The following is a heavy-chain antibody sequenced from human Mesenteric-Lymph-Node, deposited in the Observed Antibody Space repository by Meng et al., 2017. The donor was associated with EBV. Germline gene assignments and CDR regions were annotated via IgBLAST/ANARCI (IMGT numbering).Heavy chain of an antibody. Sequence: GAEVKQAGVSLKVSCKGSGYSFTSYGSGWGRQMRGKGLEWRGIIYPGDSDTRYSPSFQGQVTISADKSISTAYLQWSSLKASDTAMYYCARQQGNSGGDYWGQGTLVTVSS. CDR2: IYPGDSDT. CDR3: ARQQGNSGGDY. V-gene: IGHV5-51*01. CDR1: GYSFTSYG. J-gene: IGHJ4*02. D-gene: IGHD4-23*01.